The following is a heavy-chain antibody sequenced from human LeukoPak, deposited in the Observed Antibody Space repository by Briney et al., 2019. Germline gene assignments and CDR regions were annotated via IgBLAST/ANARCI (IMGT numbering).Heavy chain of an antibody. V-gene: IGHV3-74*01. J-gene: IGHJ1*01. CDR2: INSDETIS. Sequence: WGSLRLSCAASGFTFSSYWMHWVRQVPNQGLMWVSRINSDETISEYVDSVNGRFTISRDNAKNTLYLQMNSLRAEDTAVYFCLYGGYFQHWGQGTLVTVSS. D-gene: IGHD3-16*01. CDR3: LYGGYFQH. CDR1: GFTFSSYW.